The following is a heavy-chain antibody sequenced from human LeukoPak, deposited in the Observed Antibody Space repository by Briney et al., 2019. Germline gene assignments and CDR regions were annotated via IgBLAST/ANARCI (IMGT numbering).Heavy chain of an antibody. J-gene: IGHJ2*01. V-gene: IGHV4-59*08. Sequence: KPSETLSLTCSVSGCSIVRYYWSWIRQPPGKGLEGIGYIYYAVNTNYNPSLKSRLTISVDASKNQFSLKLSSVTAADTAVYYCARYLAAGYFDLWGRGTLVTVSS. CDR2: IYYAVNT. D-gene: IGHD6-25*01. CDR3: ARYLAAGYFDL. CDR1: GCSIVRYY.